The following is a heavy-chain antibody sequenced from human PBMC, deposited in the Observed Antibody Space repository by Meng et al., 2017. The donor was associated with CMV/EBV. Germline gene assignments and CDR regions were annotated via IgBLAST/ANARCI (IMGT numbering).Heavy chain of an antibody. CDR2: ISSSSSYI. CDR1: GFTFSSYS. D-gene: IGHD6-6*01. Sequence: EVQLVESGGGLVKPGGCLRLSCAASGFTFSSYSMNWVRQAPGKGLEWVSSISSSSSYIYYADSVKGRFTISRDNAKNSLYLQMNSLRAEDTAVYYCARGKIAALFAYWGQGTLVTVSS. V-gene: IGHV3-21*01. J-gene: IGHJ4*02. CDR3: ARGKIAALFAY.